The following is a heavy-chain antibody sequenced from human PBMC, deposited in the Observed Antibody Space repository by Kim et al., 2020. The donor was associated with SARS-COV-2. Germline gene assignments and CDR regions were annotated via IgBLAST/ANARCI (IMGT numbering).Heavy chain of an antibody. J-gene: IGHJ6*02. Sequence: SETLSLTCTVSGGSVSSGRYFWSWIRQPPGKGLEWIGYIYYSGSTRYNPSLKSRVTISVDTSKNQFSLNLSSVTAADTAVYYCARAVVAATSSYYYGMDVWGQGTSVTVSS. D-gene: IGHD2-15*01. CDR3: ARAVVAATSSYYYGMDV. CDR1: GGSVSSGRYF. V-gene: IGHV4-61*01. CDR2: IYYSGST.